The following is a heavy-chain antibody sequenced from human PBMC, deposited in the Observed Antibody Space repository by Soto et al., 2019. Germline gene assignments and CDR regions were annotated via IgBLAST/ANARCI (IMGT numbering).Heavy chain of an antibody. D-gene: IGHD3-22*01. CDR1: GGTFSSYA. CDR2: IIPIFGTA. J-gene: IGHJ5*02. V-gene: IGHV1-69*06. CDR3: ARDRGTMIVVGDWFDP. Sequence: ASVKVSCKASGGTFSSYAISWVRQAPGQGLEWMGGIIPIFGTANYAQKFQGRVTITADKSTSTAYIELSSLRSEDTAVYYCARDRGTMIVVGDWFDPWGQGTLVTVSS.